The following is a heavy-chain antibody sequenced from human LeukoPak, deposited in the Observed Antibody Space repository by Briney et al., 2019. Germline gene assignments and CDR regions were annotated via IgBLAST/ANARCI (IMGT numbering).Heavy chain of an antibody. CDR1: GFTFSGYG. Sequence: GGSLRLSCTASGFTFSGYGMHWVRQAPGKGLEWVAVIWFDGSNKYYADSVKGRLTISRDNSKSTLYLQTNSLRAEDTAVYYCAKAVAATGHYYFGMDVWGQGTTVTVSS. CDR2: IWFDGSNK. CDR3: AKAVAATGHYYFGMDV. D-gene: IGHD6-19*01. J-gene: IGHJ6*02. V-gene: IGHV3-33*06.